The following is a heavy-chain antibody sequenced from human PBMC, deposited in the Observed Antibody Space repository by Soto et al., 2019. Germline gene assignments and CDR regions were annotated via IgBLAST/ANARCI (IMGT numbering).Heavy chain of an antibody. V-gene: IGHV4-34*01. CDR2: INHSGST. CDR3: ARGPSMDV. J-gene: IGHJ6*02. CDR1: GGSFSGYY. Sequence: SETLSLTCAVYGGSFSGYYWSWIRQPPGKGLEWIGEINHSGSTNYNPSLKSRVTISVDTSKNQFSLKLSSVTAADTAVYYCARGPSMDVWGQGTTVTVSS.